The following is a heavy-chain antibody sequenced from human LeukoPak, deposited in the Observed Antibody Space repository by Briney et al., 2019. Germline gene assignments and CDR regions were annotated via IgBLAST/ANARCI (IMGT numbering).Heavy chain of an antibody. D-gene: IGHD4-17*01. V-gene: IGHV4-31*03. CDR3: ARYGAPFDS. CDR2: IFYSGTT. Sequence: SETLSFTCTVSGGSISSGGYYWSWIRQNPGKGLEFVGYIFYSGTTYYNPSLKSRVTVSLDTSLNQFSLKLTSVTAADTAVYYCARYGAPFDSWGQGTLVTVSS. CDR1: GGSISSGGYY. J-gene: IGHJ4*02.